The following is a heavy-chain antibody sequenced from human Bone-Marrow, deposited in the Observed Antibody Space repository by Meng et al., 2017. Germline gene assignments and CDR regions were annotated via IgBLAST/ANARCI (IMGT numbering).Heavy chain of an antibody. CDR2: ISGSGGST. V-gene: IGHV3-23*04. Sequence: EGQLVESGGDFVQPGGSLRLSCAASAFTFSNYAMIWVRRAPGKGLEWVSAISGSGGSTYYPDSVKGRFTISRDNSKNTLFLQMNSLRVEDTAIYYCARQVGPDYWGQGTLVTVSS. CDR1: AFTFSNYA. J-gene: IGHJ4*02. CDR3: ARQVGPDY. D-gene: IGHD1-26*01.